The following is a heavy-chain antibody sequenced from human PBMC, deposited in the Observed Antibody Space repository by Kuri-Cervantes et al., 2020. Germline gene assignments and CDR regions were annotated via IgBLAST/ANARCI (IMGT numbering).Heavy chain of an antibody. D-gene: IGHD2-15*01. CDR3: ARNLSSIGGSGY. CDR2: INVDGSST. V-gene: IGHV3-74*01. J-gene: IGHJ4*02. CDR1: GFTFSDYY. Sequence: LSLTCAASGFTFSDYYMSWVRQAPGKGLEWVGRINVDGSSTSYADSVKGRFTISRDNAKNTLYLQMNRLRAEDTAVYYCARNLSSIGGSGYWGQGTLVTVSS.